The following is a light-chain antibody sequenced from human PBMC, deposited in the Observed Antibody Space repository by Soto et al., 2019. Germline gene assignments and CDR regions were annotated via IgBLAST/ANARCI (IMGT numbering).Light chain of an antibody. J-gene: IGKJ5*01. Sequence: EIVLTQSPGTLSLSRGERASLSCRASRNIPSSYLSWYQQRRGQAPRLLIYGASTRATDIPDRFSGSGSGTDLTLTIGSLETEDFAVYFCQQRSYWPHTLGQGTRLEIK. CDR3: QQRSYWPHT. CDR1: RNIPSSY. CDR2: GAS. V-gene: IGKV3D-20*02.